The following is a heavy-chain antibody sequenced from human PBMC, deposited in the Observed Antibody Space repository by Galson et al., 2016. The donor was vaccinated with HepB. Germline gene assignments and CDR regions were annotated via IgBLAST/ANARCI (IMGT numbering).Heavy chain of an antibody. Sequence: SLRLSCAASGFTFSIFAMHWVRQAPGKGLEYISTITSNGGSTHYADSVKGRFTISRDNSKSTLYLQMNRLRREDTALYYCVTDETCSGNTCLEYWGQGTLVTVSS. CDR1: GFTFSIFA. V-gene: IGHV3-64D*06. CDR3: VTDETCSGNTCLEY. J-gene: IGHJ4*02. D-gene: IGHD2-15*01. CDR2: ITSNGGST.